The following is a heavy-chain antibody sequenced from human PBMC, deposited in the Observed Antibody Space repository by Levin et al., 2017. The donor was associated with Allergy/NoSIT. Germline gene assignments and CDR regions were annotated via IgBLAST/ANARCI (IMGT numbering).Heavy chain of an antibody. CDR3: ARDSGAGAAIDF. CDR1: GFIFSSYG. D-gene: IGHD1-26*01. CDR2: IWHDGKNK. V-gene: IGHV3-33*01. Sequence: GESLKISCAASGFIFSSYGIHWVRQALGKGLEWVAVIWHDGKNKYYADSVKGRFTISRDNSKNTMYLQMNSLRADDTAVYHCARDSGAGAAIDFWGQGTLVTVSS. J-gene: IGHJ4*02.